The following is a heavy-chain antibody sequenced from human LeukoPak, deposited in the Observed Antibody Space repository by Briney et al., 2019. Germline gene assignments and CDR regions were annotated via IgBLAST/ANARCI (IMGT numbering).Heavy chain of an antibody. J-gene: IGHJ4*02. D-gene: IGHD1-26*01. V-gene: IGHV4-4*07. CDR3: ARDPSHASGSYSAEFDY. CDR1: GGSISSYY. CDR2: IYTSGST. Sequence: PSETLSLTCSVSGGSISSYYWSWIRQPAGKGLEWIGRIYTSGSTNYNPSLKSRVTMSVDTSKNQFSLKLSSVTAADTAVYYCARDPSHASGSYSAEFDYWGQGTLVTVSS.